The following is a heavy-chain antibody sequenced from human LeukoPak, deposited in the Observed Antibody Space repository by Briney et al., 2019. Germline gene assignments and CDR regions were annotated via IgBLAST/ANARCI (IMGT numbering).Heavy chain of an antibody. J-gene: IGHJ4*02. CDR2: ISPSSSYI. Sequence: PGGSLRLSCAASRFTFSSYSMNWVRQAPGKGLEWVSSISPSSSYIYYADSVKGRFTISRDNAKNSLYLQMNSLRAEDTAVYYCARDGSSMGTNFDYWGQGTLVTVSS. D-gene: IGHD1-7*01. V-gene: IGHV3-21*01. CDR3: ARDGSSMGTNFDY. CDR1: RFTFSSYS.